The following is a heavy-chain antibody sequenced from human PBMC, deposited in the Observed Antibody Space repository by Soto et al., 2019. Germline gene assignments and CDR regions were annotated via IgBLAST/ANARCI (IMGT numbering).Heavy chain of an antibody. D-gene: IGHD3-16*02. V-gene: IGHV2-5*02. J-gene: IGHJ5*02. CDR1: GFSLTTSGVG. Sequence: QITLKESGPMLVKPTQALTLTCTCSGFSLTTSGVGVGWIRQPPGKALEWLALVYWDDDKRYSPSLTNRLSLSRDTSKNQVVLTLTNVDPTDTGTYFCAHKGGFSYPESWGQGIMVTVSS. CDR3: AHKGGFSYPES. CDR2: VYWDDDK.